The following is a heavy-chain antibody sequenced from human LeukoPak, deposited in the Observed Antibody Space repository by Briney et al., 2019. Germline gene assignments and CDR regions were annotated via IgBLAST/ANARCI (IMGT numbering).Heavy chain of an antibody. CDR3: ARGPVMVRGVIKGYYYYMDV. V-gene: IGHV1-69*01. J-gene: IGHJ6*03. CDR2: IIPIFGTA. CDR1: GGIFSNHA. D-gene: IGHD3-10*01. Sequence: SVKVSCKASGGIFSNHAVTWVRQAPGQGLEWMGGIIPIFGTANYAQKFQGRVTITADESTSTAYMELSSLRSEDTAVYYCARGPVMVRGVIKGYYYYMDVWGKGTTVTVSS.